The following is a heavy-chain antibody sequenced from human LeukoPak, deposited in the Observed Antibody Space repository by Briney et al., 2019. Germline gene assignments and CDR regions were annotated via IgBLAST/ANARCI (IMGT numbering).Heavy chain of an antibody. CDR3: ARVMVPYCSSTSCQKRRRWFDP. CDR2: INPNSGGT. J-gene: IGHJ5*02. V-gene: IGHV1-2*02. Sequence: ASVKVSCKASGYTFTSYYMHWVRRAPGQGLEWMGWINPNSGGTNYAQKFQGRVTMTRDTSISTAYMELSRLRSDDTAVYYCARVMVPYCSSTSCQKRRRWFDPWGQGTLVTVSS. D-gene: IGHD2-2*01. CDR1: GYTFTSYY.